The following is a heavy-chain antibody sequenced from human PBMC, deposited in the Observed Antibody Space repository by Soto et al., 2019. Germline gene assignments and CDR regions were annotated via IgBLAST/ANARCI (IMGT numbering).Heavy chain of an antibody. D-gene: IGHD2-21*02. CDR3: ARGDVVVLTATSNFDY. CDR2: ISSSYYI. Sequence: PGGSLSLSCAASGFNFSSYTMKWVRQAPGKGLEWVASISSSYYIKYADSVKGRFTISRDNAKNSLYLQMNSLRAEDTAVYYCARGDVVVLTATSNFDYWGQGTLVTVSS. V-gene: IGHV3-21*01. J-gene: IGHJ4*02. CDR1: GFNFSSYT.